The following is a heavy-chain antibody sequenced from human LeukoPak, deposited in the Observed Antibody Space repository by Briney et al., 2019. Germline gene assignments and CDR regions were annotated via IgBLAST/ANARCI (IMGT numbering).Heavy chain of an antibody. Sequence: TLSLTCTVSGGSISSGDYYWSWIRQPPGKALEWLALIYWNDDKRYSPSLKSRLTITKDTSKNQVVLTMTNMDPVDTATYYCAHRRRGRPVTQWGQGTLVTVSS. CDR1: GGSISSGDYY. V-gene: IGHV2-5*01. D-gene: IGHD4-11*01. CDR2: IYWNDDK. J-gene: IGHJ4*02. CDR3: AHRRRGRPVTQ.